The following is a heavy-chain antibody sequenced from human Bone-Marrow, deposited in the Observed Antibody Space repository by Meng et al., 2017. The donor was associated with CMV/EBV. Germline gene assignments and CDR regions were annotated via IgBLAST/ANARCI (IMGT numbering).Heavy chain of an antibody. V-gene: IGHV3-48*03. J-gene: IGHJ6*02. CDR2: ISSSGSII. CDR1: GFTFSSYE. CDR3: TRDEAIYGAYIIDSDNSIMDV. D-gene: IGHD4-17*01. Sequence: GESLKISCAASGFTFSSYEMNWVRQAPGKGLEWISYISSSGSIIYYADSVKGRFTISRDDSKSTAYLQMNTLKTEDTAVYYCTRDEAIYGAYIIDSDNSIMDVWAQGTTATFSS.